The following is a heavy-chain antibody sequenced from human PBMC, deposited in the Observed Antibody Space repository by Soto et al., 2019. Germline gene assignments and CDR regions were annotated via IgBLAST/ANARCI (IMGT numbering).Heavy chain of an antibody. J-gene: IGHJ4*02. Sequence: QVRLEQSGTEVKEPGASVKISCKTSGYNFDSYLIHWLRQAPGQRPEYMGRMNGGIGNTKYSQNFQDRLTITRDTSASAMYMELSSLRSDDIGVYYCARSSVTIAGLDFWGQGTLVIVSS. CDR2: MNGGIGNT. D-gene: IGHD4-17*01. CDR3: ARSSVTIAGLDF. CDR1: GYNFDSYL. V-gene: IGHV1-3*01.